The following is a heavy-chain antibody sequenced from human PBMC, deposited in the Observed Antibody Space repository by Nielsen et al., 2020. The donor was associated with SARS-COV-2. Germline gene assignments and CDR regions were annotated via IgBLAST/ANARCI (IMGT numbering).Heavy chain of an antibody. CDR2: IKQDGSEK. CDR1: GFTFSNYW. Sequence: GESLKISCAASGFTFSNYWMSWVRQAPGKGLEWVANIKQDGSEKYYVDSVKGRFTISRDNAKNSLYLQMNSLRAEDTAVYYCARVPGSSWYFDYWGQGTLVTVSS. V-gene: IGHV3-7*05. J-gene: IGHJ4*02. CDR3: ARVPGSSWYFDY. D-gene: IGHD6-13*01.